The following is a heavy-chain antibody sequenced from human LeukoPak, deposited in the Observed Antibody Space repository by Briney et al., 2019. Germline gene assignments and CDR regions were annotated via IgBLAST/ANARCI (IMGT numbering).Heavy chain of an antibody. D-gene: IGHD5-12*01. CDR3: AKTYSRESGYDFFFHY. CDR2: LSYDGKNI. CDR1: GFSFSNYG. Sequence: GGSLRLSCAAYGFSFSNYGFHWVRQAPGKGLDWVSALSYDGKNIDYADYVKGRFTIARDNSRDTVYLQMNSLRVEDTAVYYCAKTYSRESGYDFFFHYWGQGPRVSVSS. J-gene: IGHJ4*02. V-gene: IGHV3-33*06.